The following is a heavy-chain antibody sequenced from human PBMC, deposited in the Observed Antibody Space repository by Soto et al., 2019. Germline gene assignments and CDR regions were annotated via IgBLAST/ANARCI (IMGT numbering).Heavy chain of an antibody. D-gene: IGHD4-17*01. CDR3: ARDPTTVTPELGWDFDL. Sequence: EVQLVESGGGLVKPGGSLRLSCAASGFTFSFYGMNWVRQTPGKGLEWVSSISSRYNYIYYADSVRGRFTISRDNAKNSLYLQLNSLRAEDTAVYYCARDPTTVTPELGWDFDLWGRGTLVSVSS. CDR1: GFTFSFYG. V-gene: IGHV3-21*01. CDR2: ISSRYNYI. J-gene: IGHJ2*01.